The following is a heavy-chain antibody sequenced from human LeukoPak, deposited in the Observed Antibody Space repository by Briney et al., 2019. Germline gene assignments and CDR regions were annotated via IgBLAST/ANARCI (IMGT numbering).Heavy chain of an antibody. D-gene: IGHD1-20*01. V-gene: IGHV3-33*01. J-gene: IGHJ4*02. CDR2: IWYDGSNK. Sequence: GGSLRLSCAASGFTFSSYGMHWVRQAPGKGLEWVAVIWYDGSNKYYADSVKGRFTISRDNSKNTLYLQMNSLRAEDTAVYYCARDQREFITGTEAPFDYWGQGTLVTVSS. CDR1: GFTFSSYG. CDR3: ARDQREFITGTEAPFDY.